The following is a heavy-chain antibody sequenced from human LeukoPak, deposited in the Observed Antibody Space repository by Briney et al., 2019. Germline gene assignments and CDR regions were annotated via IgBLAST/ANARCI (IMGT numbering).Heavy chain of an antibody. V-gene: IGHV3-7*01. CDR2: IKQDGSEK. D-gene: IGHD2-8*01. Sequence: PGGSLRLSCAVSGFTFSSYWMNWVRQAPGKGLEWVANIKQDGSEKNYVDSVKGRFTISRDNAKSPLFLQMNDLRAEDTAVYYCAKGGRGNGEVYWGQGTLVTVSS. CDR1: GFTFSSYW. J-gene: IGHJ4*02. CDR3: AKGGRGNGEVY.